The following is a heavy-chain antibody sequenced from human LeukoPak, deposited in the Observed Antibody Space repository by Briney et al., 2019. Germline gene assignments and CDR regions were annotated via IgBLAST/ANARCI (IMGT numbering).Heavy chain of an antibody. V-gene: IGHV1-24*01. CDR1: GYTLTELS. CDR3: ARVRVPYYDYVWGSYRRGSYFDY. J-gene: IGHJ4*02. CDR2: FDPEDGET. D-gene: IGHD3-16*02. Sequence: ASVKVSCKVSGYTLTELSIHWVRQAPGKGLEWMGGFDPEDGETIYAQKFQGRVTMTEDTSTDTAYMELSSLRSEDTAVYYCARVRVPYYDYVWGSYRRGSYFDYWGQGTLVTVSS.